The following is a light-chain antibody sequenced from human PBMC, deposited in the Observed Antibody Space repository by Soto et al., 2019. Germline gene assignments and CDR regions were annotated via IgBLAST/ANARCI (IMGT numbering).Light chain of an antibody. V-gene: IGLV2-23*01. CDR3: CSYAGSSTYV. CDR2: DDS. CDR1: SSDVGNYNL. J-gene: IGLJ1*01. Sequence: QSALTQPASVSGSPGQSITISCTGTSSDVGNYNLVAWYQQYPGKAPKLMIFDDSNRPSGVSTRFSGSKSDNTASLTISGLQAEDEADYYCCSYAGSSTYVFGTGTKLTVL.